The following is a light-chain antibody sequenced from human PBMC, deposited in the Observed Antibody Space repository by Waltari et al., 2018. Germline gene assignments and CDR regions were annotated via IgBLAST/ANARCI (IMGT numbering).Light chain of an antibody. CDR2: DAS. Sequence: EIVLTQSPATLSLSPGERATLSCRVSQSVSSNLAWYQHKPGQAPRLVIYDASQRAAGIPARFGGSGSGTDFSLTISSLEPEDFAVYYCQQRNNRVSFGGGTRVEIK. J-gene: IGKJ4*01. V-gene: IGKV3-11*01. CDR3: QQRNNRVS. CDR1: QSVSSN.